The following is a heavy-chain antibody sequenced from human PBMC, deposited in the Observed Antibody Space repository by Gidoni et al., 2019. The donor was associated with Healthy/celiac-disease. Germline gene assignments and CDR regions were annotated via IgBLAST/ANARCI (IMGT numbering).Heavy chain of an antibody. V-gene: IGHV2-26*01. CDR1: GFSLSTARMG. D-gene: IGHD2-15*01. Sequence: QVTLKESGPVLVKPTETLTLTCTVSGFSLSTARMGVSWIRQPPGKALEWLAHIFSNDEKSYSTSLKSRLTISKDTSKSQVVLTMTNMDPVDTATYYCARIKLGYCSGGSCYGEWFDPWGQGTLVTVSS. J-gene: IGHJ5*02. CDR3: ARIKLGYCSGGSCYGEWFDP. CDR2: IFSNDEK.